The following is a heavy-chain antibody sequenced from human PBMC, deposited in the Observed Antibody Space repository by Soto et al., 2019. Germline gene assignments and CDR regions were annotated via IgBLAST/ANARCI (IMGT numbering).Heavy chain of an antibody. CDR2: INPSGGST. Sequence: ASVQVSCKASGYTFTSYYMHWVRQAPGQGLEWMGIINPSGGSTSYAQKFQGRVTMTRDTSTSTVYMELSSLRSEDTAVYYCARELDIVVVPAASPVWDAFDIWGQGTRVTV. CDR3: ARELDIVVVPAASPVWDAFDI. CDR1: GYTFTSYY. V-gene: IGHV1-46*01. J-gene: IGHJ3*02. D-gene: IGHD2-2*03.